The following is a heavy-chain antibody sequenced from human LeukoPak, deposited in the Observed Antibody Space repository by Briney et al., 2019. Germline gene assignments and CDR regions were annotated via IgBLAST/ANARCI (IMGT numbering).Heavy chain of an antibody. CDR3: ARPDSSGWPYSFEY. CDR1: GYSFTSYW. V-gene: IGHV5-51*01. Sequence: GESLKISCWGSGYSFTSYWIGWVRQMPGKGLAWVVIIFPGDSDSRYSPSLEGQDAISADTSISTAYLQWSSLKASDTAVYFCARPDSSGWPYSFEYWGQGTLVTVSS. D-gene: IGHD6-19*01. CDR2: IFPGDSDS. J-gene: IGHJ4*02.